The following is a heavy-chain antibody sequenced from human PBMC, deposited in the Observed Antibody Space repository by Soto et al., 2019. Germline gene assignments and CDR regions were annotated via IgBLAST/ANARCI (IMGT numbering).Heavy chain of an antibody. D-gene: IGHD3-22*01. CDR1: EFTFSNYE. J-gene: IGHJ4*02. CDR2: ISYTGSTI. CDR3: ARGLRNYYDRSGLHY. V-gene: IGHV3-48*03. Sequence: GGSLRLSCVGSEFTFSNYEMNWVRQAPGKGLEWVSYISYTGSTIYYADSVRGRFTISRDNSKNSLYLQMNSLRAEDTAVYYCARGLRNYYDRSGLHYWGQGTLVTVSS.